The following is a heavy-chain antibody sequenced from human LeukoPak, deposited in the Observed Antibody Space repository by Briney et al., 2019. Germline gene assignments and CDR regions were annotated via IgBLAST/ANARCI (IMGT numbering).Heavy chain of an antibody. CDR2: FDSENNKM. CDR1: EYSLSDLS. CDR3: ATDRVYRSSGRSWGFFDY. Sequence: ASVKVSCKISEYSLSDLSIHWVREAPGEGLEWMGGFDSENNKMVYSQRFQGRVTMTGDTSADTAYMELTSLRSEDTAVYFCATDRVYRSSGRSWGFFDYWGQGTLVIVSS. V-gene: IGHV1-24*01. J-gene: IGHJ4*02. D-gene: IGHD6-19*01.